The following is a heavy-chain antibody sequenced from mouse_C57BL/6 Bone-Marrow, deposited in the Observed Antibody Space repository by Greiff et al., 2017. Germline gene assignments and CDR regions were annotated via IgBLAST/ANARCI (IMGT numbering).Heavy chain of an antibody. J-gene: IGHJ1*03. D-gene: IGHD1-1*01. Sequence: VQLQQSGPELVKPGASVKIPCKASGYTFTDYNMDWVKQSHGKSLEWIGDINPNNGGTIYNQKFKGKATLTVDKSSSTAYMELRSLTSEDTAVYYCASSIYYYGSSLWYVDVWGTGTTVTGSS. V-gene: IGHV1-18*01. CDR3: ASSIYYYGSSLWYVDV. CDR1: GYTFTDYN. CDR2: INPNNGGT.